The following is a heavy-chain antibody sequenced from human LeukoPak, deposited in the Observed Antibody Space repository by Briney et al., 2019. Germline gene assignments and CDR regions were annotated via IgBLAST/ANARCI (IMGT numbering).Heavy chain of an antibody. Sequence: SETLSLTCTVSGGSISSYYWSWIRQPPGKGLEWIGYIYYSGSTNYNPSLKGRVTISVDTSKNQFSLKLSSVTAADTAVYYCASVHSGYDCFDYWGQGTLVTVSS. J-gene: IGHJ4*02. V-gene: IGHV4-59*01. CDR2: IYYSGST. CDR3: ASVHSGYDCFDY. CDR1: GGSISSYY. D-gene: IGHD5-12*01.